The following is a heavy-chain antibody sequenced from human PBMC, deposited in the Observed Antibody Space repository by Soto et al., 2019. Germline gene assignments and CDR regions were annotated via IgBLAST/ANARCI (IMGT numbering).Heavy chain of an antibody. Sequence: SRESLKISSKGALYSFSSYWIGCLRQMPGKGLQLFGIIYPGDSDTRYSPSFQAQVTISADNSISTAYLQWSSLKASDTALYYCARGTRIAARRGWFDPWGQGTLVTV. D-gene: IGHD6-6*01. V-gene: IGHV5-51*01. CDR1: LYSFSSYW. CDR3: ARGTRIAARRGWFDP. J-gene: IGHJ5*02. CDR2: IYPGDSDT.